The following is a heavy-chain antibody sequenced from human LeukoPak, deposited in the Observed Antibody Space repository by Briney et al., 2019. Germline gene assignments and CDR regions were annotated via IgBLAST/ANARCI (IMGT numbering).Heavy chain of an antibody. CDR1: GFTFSSYA. CDR3: AKDYYPSHGYGLNYFDY. D-gene: IGHD3-22*01. V-gene: IGHV3-23*01. J-gene: IGHJ4*02. Sequence: HAGGSLRLSCAASGFTFSSYAMSWVRQAPGKGLEWVSAISGSGGSTYYADSVKGRFTISRDNSKNTLYLQMNSLRAEDTAVYYCAKDYYPSHGYGLNYFDYWGQGTLVTVSS. CDR2: ISGSGGST.